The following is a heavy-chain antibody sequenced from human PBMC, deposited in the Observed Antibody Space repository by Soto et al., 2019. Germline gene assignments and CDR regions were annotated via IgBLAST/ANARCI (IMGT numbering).Heavy chain of an antibody. CDR3: ARDKDRQQLGGNYYYILDV. V-gene: IGHV1-69*12. CDR1: GGTFSNSA. CDR2: IMPIFRTP. J-gene: IGHJ6*02. Sequence: QVQLVQSGAEVKKPGSSVKLSCKASGGTFSNSAISWVRQAPGQGLEWMGGIMPIFRTPDYAQKFQGRVTITADGSPTTAYMELSSLRAEDTAVYYCARDKDRQQLGGNYYYILDVWGQGTTVTVSS. D-gene: IGHD1-1*01.